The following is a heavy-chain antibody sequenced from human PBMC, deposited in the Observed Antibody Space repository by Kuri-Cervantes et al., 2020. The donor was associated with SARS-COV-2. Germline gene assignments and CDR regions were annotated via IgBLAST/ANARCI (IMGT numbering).Heavy chain of an antibody. D-gene: IGHD4-17*01. CDR1: GLTVRSNY. CDR2: IYSGGST. J-gene: IGHJ6*02. CDR3: ARERYGDYVSPYQYYGMDV. V-gene: IGHV3-53*01. Sequence: GECLKSSCAASGLTVRSNYMSWVRQAPGKGLEWVSVIYSGGSTYYADSVKGRFTISRDSPKNMLYLQMNSLRAEDTAVCYCARERYGDYVSPYQYYGMDVWVQGTTVTVSS.